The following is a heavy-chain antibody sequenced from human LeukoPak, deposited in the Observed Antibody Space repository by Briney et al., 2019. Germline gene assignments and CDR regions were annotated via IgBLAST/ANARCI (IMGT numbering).Heavy chain of an antibody. CDR2: IYSGGST. Sequence: PGGSLRLSCAASGFTVSSNYMSWVRQAPGKGLEWVSIIYSGGSTFYADSVKGRFTISRDNAKNSLYLQMNSLRAEDTAVYYCARGGTNPPNDYWGQGTLVTVSS. CDR3: ARGGTNPPNDY. V-gene: IGHV3-53*01. D-gene: IGHD1/OR15-1a*01. J-gene: IGHJ4*02. CDR1: GFTVSSNY.